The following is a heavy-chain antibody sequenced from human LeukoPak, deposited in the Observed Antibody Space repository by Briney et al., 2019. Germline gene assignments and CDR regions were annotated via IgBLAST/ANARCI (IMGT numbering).Heavy chain of an antibody. Sequence: GGSLRLSCAASGFTFSSNAMNWVRQAPGKGLEWVSGISGSGGSTYYADSVKGRLTITRENSKNTLYLQMSSLRPEDTAVYYCAKSSCGFDCYSDFWGQGTLVTVSS. D-gene: IGHD2-21*02. CDR1: GFTFSSNA. CDR3: AKSSCGFDCYSDF. CDR2: ISGSGGST. J-gene: IGHJ4*02. V-gene: IGHV3-23*01.